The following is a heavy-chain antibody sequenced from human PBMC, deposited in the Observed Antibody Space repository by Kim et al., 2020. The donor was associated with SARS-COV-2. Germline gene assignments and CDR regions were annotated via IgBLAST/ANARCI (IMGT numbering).Heavy chain of an antibody. CDR3: AGRRYCDGGSCYPDYFDY. V-gene: IGHV3-53*01. Sequence: KGRFTISRDTSKNVVFLQMNSLRAEDTAVYFCAGRRYCDGGSCYPDYFDYWGQGTLVTVSS. J-gene: IGHJ4*02. D-gene: IGHD2-15*01.